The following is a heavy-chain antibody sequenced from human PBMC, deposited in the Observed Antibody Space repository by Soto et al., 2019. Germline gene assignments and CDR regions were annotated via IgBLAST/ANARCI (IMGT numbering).Heavy chain of an antibody. CDR2: ISDSGGST. Sequence: EVQLLESGGGLVQPGGSLRLSCAASGFTFSSYAMRWVRQARGKGLEWVSGISDSGGSTYYADSVKGRFTISRDNSKNTLYLQMNSLRAEDTSVYYCANGCGGTCYSRIHYWGQGTLVTVSS. CDR3: ANGCGGTCYSRIHY. CDR1: GFTFSSYA. J-gene: IGHJ4*02. D-gene: IGHD2-15*01. V-gene: IGHV3-23*01.